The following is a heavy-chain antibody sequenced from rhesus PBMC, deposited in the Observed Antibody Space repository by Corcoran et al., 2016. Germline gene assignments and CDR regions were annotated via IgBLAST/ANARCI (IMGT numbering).Heavy chain of an antibody. J-gene: IGHJ4*01. V-gene: IGHV4-122*02. D-gene: IGHD5-24*01. Sequence: QVQLQESGPGLVKPSETLSLTCAVSGGSISSGYYYWSWIRQPPGKGLEWIGYSTYSGSTSYTPSLKSRVTIARDTSKNQFSLKLSSVTAADRAVYSGARGVGGYTEFDYWGQGVLVTVSS. CDR2: STYSGST. CDR1: GGSISSGYYY. CDR3: ARGVGGYTEFDY.